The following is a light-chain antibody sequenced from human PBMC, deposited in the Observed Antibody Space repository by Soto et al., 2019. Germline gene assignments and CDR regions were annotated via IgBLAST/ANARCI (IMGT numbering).Light chain of an antibody. Sequence: DIQMTQSTSSLSASVGDRVTITCRASQSISTYLNWYQQKAGLAPKLLIYAASSLQSGVPSRFSGSGSGTDFTLTISSLQPEDFATYYCQQTYSTPPTFGQGTKVDI. V-gene: IGKV1-39*01. J-gene: IGKJ1*01. CDR1: QSISTY. CDR2: AAS. CDR3: QQTYSTPPT.